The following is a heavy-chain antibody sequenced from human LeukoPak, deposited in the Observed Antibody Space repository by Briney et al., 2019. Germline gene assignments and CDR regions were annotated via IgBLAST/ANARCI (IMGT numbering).Heavy chain of an antibody. CDR1: GFTVSSNY. Sequence: GGSLRLSCAASGFTVSSNYMSWVRQAPGKGLEWVSVIYSGGSTYYADSVKGRFTISRDNSKNTLYLQMNSLRAEDTAVYYCARSPPYYYYGMDVWGQGTLVTVSS. CDR3: ARSPPYYYYGMDV. V-gene: IGHV3-66*01. CDR2: IYSGGST. J-gene: IGHJ6*02.